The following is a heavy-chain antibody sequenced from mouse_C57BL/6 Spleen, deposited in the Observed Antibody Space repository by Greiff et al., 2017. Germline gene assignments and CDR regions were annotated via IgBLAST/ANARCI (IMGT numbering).Heavy chain of an antibody. CDR1: GFNIKNTY. Sequence: VQLKESVAELVRPGASVKLSCTASGFNIKNTYMHWVKQRPEQGLEWIGRIDPANGNTKYTPKFQGKATLTAATSSNTAYLQLSSLTSEDTAIYYCARRGGSSSNYYAMDYWGQGTSVTVSS. CDR3: ARRGGSSSNYYAMDY. CDR2: IDPANGNT. V-gene: IGHV14-3*01. D-gene: IGHD1-1*01. J-gene: IGHJ4*01.